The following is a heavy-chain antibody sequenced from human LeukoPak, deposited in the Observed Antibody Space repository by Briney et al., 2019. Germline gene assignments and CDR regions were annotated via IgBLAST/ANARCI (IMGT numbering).Heavy chain of an antibody. D-gene: IGHD2-15*01. CDR3: ARVGCYRGENCYLHLDD. V-gene: IGHV1-69*06. J-gene: IGHJ4*02. CDR2: IIPIFGTA. Sequence: GASVKVSCKASGGTFSSYAISWVRQAPGQGLEWMGGIIPIFGTANYAQRFQGRVTITADKSTSTAYMELNRLTSDDTALYYCARVGCYRGENCYLHLDDWGKGTLVTIS. CDR1: GGTFSSYA.